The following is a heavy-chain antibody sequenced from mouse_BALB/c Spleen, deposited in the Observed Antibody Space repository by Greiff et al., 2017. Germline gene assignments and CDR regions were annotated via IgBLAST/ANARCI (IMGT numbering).Heavy chain of an antibody. Sequence: EVKLMESGGGLVKPGGSLKLSCAASGFTFSSYAMSWVRQSPEKRLEWVAEISSGGSYTYYPDTVTGRFTISRDNAKNTLYLEMSSLRSEDTAMYYCASTRGYGGAMDYWGQGTSVTVSS. CDR3: ASTRGYGGAMDY. D-gene: IGHD2-14*01. CDR1: GFTFSSYA. J-gene: IGHJ4*01. V-gene: IGHV5-9-4*01. CDR2: ISSGGSYT.